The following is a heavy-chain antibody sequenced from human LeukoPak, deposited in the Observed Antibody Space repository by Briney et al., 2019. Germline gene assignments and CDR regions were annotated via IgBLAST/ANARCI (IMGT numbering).Heavy chain of an antibody. D-gene: IGHD2-15*01. V-gene: IGHV1-2*02. Sequence: ASVLVSCKPSAYTFTGYYMHWVRQAPGQGLEGMGWINPNSGGTNYAQKLQGRVTITRDTSISTAYLELSRLRSDDTAVYYCAKARFCSGGSCYKTFDYWGQGTLVTVSS. CDR1: AYTFTGYY. CDR2: INPNSGGT. J-gene: IGHJ4*02. CDR3: AKARFCSGGSCYKTFDY.